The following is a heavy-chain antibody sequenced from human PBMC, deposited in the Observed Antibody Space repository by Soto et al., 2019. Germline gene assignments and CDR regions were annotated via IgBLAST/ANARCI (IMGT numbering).Heavy chain of an antibody. CDR2: IYYSGST. CDR3: ARHKRGPYGSGSSIGIFDP. J-gene: IGHJ5*02. Sequence: SETLSLTCTVSGGSISSSSYYWGWIRQPPGKGLEWIGSIYYSGSTYYNPSLKSRVTISVDTSKNQFSLKLSSVTAADTAVYYCARHKRGPYGSGSSIGIFDPWGQGTLVTVSS. V-gene: IGHV4-39*01. CDR1: GGSISSSSYY. D-gene: IGHD3-10*01.